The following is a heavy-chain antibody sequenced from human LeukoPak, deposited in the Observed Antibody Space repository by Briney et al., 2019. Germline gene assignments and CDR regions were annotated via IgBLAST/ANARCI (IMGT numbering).Heavy chain of an antibody. CDR3: AGRRYYYDSSGYYHY. Sequence: PGGSLRLSCAASGFTFSDYYMSWIRQAPGKGLEWVSYISSSGSTIYYADSVKGRFTISRDNAKNSLYLQMNSLRAEDTAVYYCAGRRYYYDSSGYYHYWGQGTLVTASS. CDR2: ISSSGSTI. V-gene: IGHV3-11*01. D-gene: IGHD3-22*01. CDR1: GFTFSDYY. J-gene: IGHJ4*02.